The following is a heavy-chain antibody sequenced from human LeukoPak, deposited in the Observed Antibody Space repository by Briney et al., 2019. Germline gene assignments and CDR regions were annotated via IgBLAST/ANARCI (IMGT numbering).Heavy chain of an antibody. CDR3: AKDYPRYSNPSYLFDY. D-gene: IGHD4-11*01. V-gene: IGHV3-23*01. CDR2: ISGSGGST. CDR1: GFTFNNYA. J-gene: IGHJ4*02. Sequence: GGSLRLSCAASGFTFNNYAMSWVRQAPGKRLEWVSAISGSGGSTYYADSVKGRFTISRDNSKNTLYLQMNSLRAEDTAVYYCAKDYPRYSNPSYLFDYWGQGTLVTVSS.